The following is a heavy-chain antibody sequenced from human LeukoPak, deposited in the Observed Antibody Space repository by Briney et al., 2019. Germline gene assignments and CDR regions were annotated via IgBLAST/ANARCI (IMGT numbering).Heavy chain of an antibody. J-gene: IGHJ4*02. CDR3: VSFYETY. D-gene: IGHD2/OR15-2a*01. Sequence: GGSLRLSCAASGFTFGDYTMHWARQAPGKGLEWVSLISWDGAVTYYAFSVKGRFTISRDNSKNSLYLQMNSLRAEDTAVYYCVSFYETYWGRGTLVTVSS. CDR1: GFTFGDYT. CDR2: ISWDGAVT. V-gene: IGHV3-43*01.